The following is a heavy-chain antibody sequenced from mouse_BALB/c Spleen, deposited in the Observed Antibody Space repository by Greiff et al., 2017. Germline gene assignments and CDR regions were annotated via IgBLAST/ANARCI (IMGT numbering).Heavy chain of an antibody. D-gene: IGHD1-1*01. Sequence: VQLQQSGAELAKPGASVKMSCKASGYTFTSYWMHWVKQRPGQGLEWIGAIYPGNSDTSYDQKFKGKAKLTAVTSTSTAYMELSSLTNEDSAVYYCTRFTTDDYWGQGTTLTVSS. J-gene: IGHJ2*01. V-gene: IGHV1-5*01. CDR3: TRFTTDDY. CDR1: GYTFTSYW. CDR2: IYPGNSDT.